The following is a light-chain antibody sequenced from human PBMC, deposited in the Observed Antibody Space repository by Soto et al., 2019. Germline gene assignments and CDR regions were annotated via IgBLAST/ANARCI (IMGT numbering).Light chain of an antibody. Sequence: DIQMTQSPTTLSASVGDRVTLTCRASQSLSRWLAWYQQKPGKAPKLLIYAASSLDSGVPARFSGSGSGTEFTLTISSLQHEDFATYYCQQYNSWPWTFGQGTKVDIK. CDR3: QQYNSWPWT. V-gene: IGKV1-5*01. J-gene: IGKJ1*01. CDR2: AAS. CDR1: QSLSRW.